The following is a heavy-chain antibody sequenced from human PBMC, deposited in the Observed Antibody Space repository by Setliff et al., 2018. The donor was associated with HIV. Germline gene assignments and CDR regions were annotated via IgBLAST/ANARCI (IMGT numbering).Heavy chain of an antibody. V-gene: IGHV4-31*03. Sequence: PSETLSLTCTVSGGSISSGAYYWSWIRQHPGKGLEWIGYIYYSGSTYYNPSLKSRVTRSVDTSQNKFSLKLNSVTAAATAVYYCSRVPLSSPSRPGGYFDYWGQGTRVTVSS. CDR3: SRVPLSSPSRPGGYFDY. CDR1: GGSISSGAYY. D-gene: IGHD1-26*01. J-gene: IGHJ4*02. CDR2: IYYSGST.